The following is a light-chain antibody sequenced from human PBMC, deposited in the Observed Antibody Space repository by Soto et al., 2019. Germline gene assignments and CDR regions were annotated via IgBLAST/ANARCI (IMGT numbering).Light chain of an antibody. Sequence: AIQLTQSPSSLSASVGDRVTITCRASQGISSALAWYQQKPGKAPKLLIYDASSLESGVPSRFSGSGSGTDFTLSISSLPPEDFSTYFCQHFNSYPLAFGQGTKVEIK. CDR3: QHFNSYPLA. CDR1: QGISSA. CDR2: DAS. J-gene: IGKJ1*01. V-gene: IGKV1-13*02.